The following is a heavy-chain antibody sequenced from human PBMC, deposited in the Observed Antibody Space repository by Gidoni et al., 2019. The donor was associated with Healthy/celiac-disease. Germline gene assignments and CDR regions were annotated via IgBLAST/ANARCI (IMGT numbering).Heavy chain of an antibody. Sequence: QVQLQESGPGLVKPSQTLSLTCTVSGGSISSDNYYWSWIRQHPGKGLERIGYIYYSGSTYYNPSLKRRVTISVGTSKNQFSLRLSSVTAADTAVYYCARGESSRYYYGMDVWGQGTTVTVSS. D-gene: IGHD2-2*01. CDR2: IYYSGST. CDR1: GGSISSDNYY. J-gene: IGHJ6*02. V-gene: IGHV4-31*03. CDR3: ARGESSRYYYGMDV.